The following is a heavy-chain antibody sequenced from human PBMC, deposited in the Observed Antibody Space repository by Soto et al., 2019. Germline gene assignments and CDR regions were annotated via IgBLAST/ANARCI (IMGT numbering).Heavy chain of an antibody. CDR3: AXDSAIFGVVIRPDAFDI. CDR2: ISSSSSYI. D-gene: IGHD3-3*01. V-gene: IGHV3-21*01. Sequence: GSLRLSCAASGFTFSIYSMNWVRQAPGKGLEWVSSISSSSSYIYYADSVKGRFTISRDNAKNSLYLQMNSLRAEDTAVYYCAXDSAIFGVVIRPDAFDIWGQGTMVTVSS. J-gene: IGHJ3*02. CDR1: GFTFSIYS.